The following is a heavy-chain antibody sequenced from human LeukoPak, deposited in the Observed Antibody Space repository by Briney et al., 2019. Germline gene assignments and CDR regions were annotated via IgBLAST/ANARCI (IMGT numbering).Heavy chain of an antibody. Sequence: PSETLSLTCTVSGGSISSSSYYWGWIRQPPGKGVEWIGSIYYSGSTYYNPSLKSRVTISVDTSKNQFSLKLSSVTAADTAVYYCARVNLIAAAGSYYFDYWGQGTLVTVSS. J-gene: IGHJ4*02. CDR2: IYYSGST. D-gene: IGHD6-13*01. CDR1: GGSISSSSYY. V-gene: IGHV4-39*07. CDR3: ARVNLIAAAGSYYFDY.